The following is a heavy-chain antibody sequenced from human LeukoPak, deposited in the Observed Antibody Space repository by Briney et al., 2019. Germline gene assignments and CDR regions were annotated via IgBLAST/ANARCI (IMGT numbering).Heavy chain of an antibody. CDR1: GFTFSSFA. V-gene: IGHV3-30*04. D-gene: IGHD1-1*01. Sequence: GKSLRLSCAASGFTFSSFAMHWVRQAPGRGLEWVAAISYHGSNTYYADSVKGRFTISRDNSKNTLYLQMNSLRAEDTAVYYCARPLEEGWIDVFDIWGQGTMVAVSS. J-gene: IGHJ3*02. CDR3: ARPLEEGWIDVFDI. CDR2: ISYHGSNT.